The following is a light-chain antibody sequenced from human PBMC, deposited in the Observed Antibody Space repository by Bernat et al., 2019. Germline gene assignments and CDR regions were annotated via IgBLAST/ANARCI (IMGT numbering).Light chain of an antibody. V-gene: IGKV1-9*01. J-gene: IGKJ4*01. Sequence: DIQLTQPPSFLSASVGDRVTITCRASQGISNYLAWYQQKPGKAPKLLIFAASTLQSGVPSRFSGSGSGTEFTLTISSLQPADFATYSCQQLNSYPLTFGGRSQFEIK. CDR2: AAS. CDR3: QQLNSYPLT. CDR1: QGISNY.